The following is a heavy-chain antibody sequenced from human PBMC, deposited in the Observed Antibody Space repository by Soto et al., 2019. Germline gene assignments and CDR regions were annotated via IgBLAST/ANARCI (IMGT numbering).Heavy chain of an antibody. CDR1: GFTFTSYW. CDR2: IKGDGSEK. Sequence: EVRLVESGGGLVQPGGSLRLSCVASGFTFTSYWMSWVGQAPGKGLVWVANIKGDGSEKRYVDSVKGRLTISRDNAKNSVYLQMNSLRVEDTALYYCGRDEVRNGVGVWGQGTTVTVSS. V-gene: IGHV3-7*01. CDR3: GRDEVRNGVGV. J-gene: IGHJ6*02.